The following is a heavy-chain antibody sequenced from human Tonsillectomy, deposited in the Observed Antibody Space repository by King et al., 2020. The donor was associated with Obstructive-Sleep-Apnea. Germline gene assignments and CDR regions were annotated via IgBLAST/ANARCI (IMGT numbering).Heavy chain of an antibody. V-gene: IGHV3-30*04. CDR1: GFTFSSYA. CDR2: ISYDGSNK. J-gene: IGHJ4*02. D-gene: IGHD6-13*01. Sequence: VQLVESGGGVVRPGRSLRLSCAASGFTFSSYAMHWVRQAPGKGLEWVAVISYDGSNKYYADSVKGRFTISRDNSKNTLYLQMNSLRAEDTAVYYCAAGYSTSDYWGQGTLVTVSS. CDR3: AAGYSTSDY.